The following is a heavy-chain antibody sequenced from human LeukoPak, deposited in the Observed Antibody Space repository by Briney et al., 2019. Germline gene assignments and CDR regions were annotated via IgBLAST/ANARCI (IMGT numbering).Heavy chain of an antibody. CDR1: GYIFTADY. D-gene: IGHD5-24*01. CDR2: IKANSGDT. CDR3: TRVGDGYPY. J-gene: IGHJ4*02. Sequence: ASVKVSCKASGYIFTADYVHCVRQAPVHGPEWMGWIKANSGDTNYAQKFQGRVTMTRDTSISTVYMELSRLTSDDTAVYYCTRVGDGYPYWGQGTLVTVSS. V-gene: IGHV1-2*02.